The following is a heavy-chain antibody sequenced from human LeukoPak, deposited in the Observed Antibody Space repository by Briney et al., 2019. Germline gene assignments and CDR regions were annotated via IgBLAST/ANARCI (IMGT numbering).Heavy chain of an antibody. J-gene: IGHJ4*02. CDR2: IKSEPDGGTI. V-gene: IGHV3-15*01. CDR1: GFTFSNTW. CDR3: TTDQSGGWFFFDH. D-gene: IGHD6-19*01. Sequence: GGSLRLSCLATGFTFSNTWMSWVRQVPGKGLEWIGRIKSEPDGGTIDYAAPAKGRFTISRDDSKNTLFLQMNIMEIEDSAVYYCTTDQSGGWFFFDHWGQGALVSVSS.